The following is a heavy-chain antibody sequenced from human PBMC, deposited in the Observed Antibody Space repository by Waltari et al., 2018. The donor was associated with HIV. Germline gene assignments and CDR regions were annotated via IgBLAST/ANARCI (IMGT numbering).Heavy chain of an antibody. CDR1: GGSISSYY. D-gene: IGHD3-3*01. Sequence: QVQLQESGPGLVKPSETLSLTCTVSGGSISSYYWSWIRQPPGKGLEWIGYIYYSGSTNYNPSLKSRVTISVDTSKSQFSLKLSSVTAADTAVYYCARTPPTYYDFCSGYHHDAFDIWGQGTMLTVSS. V-gene: IGHV4-59*01. J-gene: IGHJ3*02. CDR2: IYYSGST. CDR3: ARTPPTYYDFCSGYHHDAFDI.